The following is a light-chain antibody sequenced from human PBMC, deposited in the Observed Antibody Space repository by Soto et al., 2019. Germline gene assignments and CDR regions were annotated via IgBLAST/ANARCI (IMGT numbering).Light chain of an antibody. V-gene: IGLV2-14*01. CDR1: SSDVGRYNF. J-gene: IGLJ1*01. CDR3: SSYTSSTTDV. Sequence: QSALTQPASVSGSPGQSITISCTGTSSDVGRYNFVSWYQQHPGKATKLMIYDVSNRPSGVSNRFSGSKSDNTSSLTISGLQAEDEADYYCSSYTSSTTDVFGTGTKVTVL. CDR2: DVS.